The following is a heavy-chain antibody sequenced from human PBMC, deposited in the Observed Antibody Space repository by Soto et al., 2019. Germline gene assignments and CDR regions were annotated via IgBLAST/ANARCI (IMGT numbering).Heavy chain of an antibody. CDR3: AKFRGPSYSYYYMDV. V-gene: IGHV3-23*01. J-gene: IGHJ6*03. CDR1: GFTFGTYA. Sequence: EVQLLESGGGLVQPGGSLRLSCAASGFTFGTYAMKWLRQAPGRGLECVSFISGSGRTTYYADSVKGRFTVSRDNSKKTRYLQMNSLRAEDTALYYCAKFRGPSYSYYYMDVWGKGTTVTVSS. D-gene: IGHD3-16*01. CDR2: ISGSGRTT.